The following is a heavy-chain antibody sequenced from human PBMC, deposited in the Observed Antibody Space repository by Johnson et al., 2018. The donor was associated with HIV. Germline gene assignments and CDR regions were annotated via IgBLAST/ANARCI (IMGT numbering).Heavy chain of an antibody. D-gene: IGHD3-22*01. CDR3: AKDRAEVVVVHDALDM. CDR1: GFTFGIYG. CDR2: ISYDGSNE. J-gene: IGHJ3*02. Sequence: VLLVESGGGVVQPGTSLRLSCAASGFTFGIYGMHWVRQAPGKGLEWVALISYDGSNEYYGDSVKGRFSISRDNSKKKLYLQMNSLRPEDTAVYYCAKDRAEVVVVHDALDMWGQGTMVTVSS. V-gene: IGHV3-30*18.